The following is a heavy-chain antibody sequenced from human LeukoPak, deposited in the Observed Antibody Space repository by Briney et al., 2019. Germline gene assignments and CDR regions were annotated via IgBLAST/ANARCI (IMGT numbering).Heavy chain of an antibody. CDR1: GYTFTSFY. CDR2: INPISGVT. CDR3: ARDRMGNYYFYMDV. D-gene: IGHD1-26*01. J-gene: IGHJ6*03. Sequence: GASVKVSCKTSGYTFTSFYIHWVRQAPGQGLEWMGWINPISGVTNYAQKFQGRVTMTRDTSISTAYMDLSRLRSDDTAVYYCARDRMGNYYFYMDVWGNGTTVTVSS. V-gene: IGHV1-2*02.